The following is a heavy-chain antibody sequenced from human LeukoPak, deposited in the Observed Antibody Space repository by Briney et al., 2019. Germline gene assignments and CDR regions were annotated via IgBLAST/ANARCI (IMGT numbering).Heavy chain of an antibody. J-gene: IGHJ5*02. D-gene: IGHD3-10*01. V-gene: IGHV3-48*03. CDR1: GFTFSSYE. CDR2: ISSSGSTI. CDR3: ASDLVRGVTPWSWFPP. Sequence: GGSLRLSCAASGFTFSSYEMNWVRQAPGKGLEWVSYISSSGSTIYYADSVKGRFTISRDNAKNSLYLQMNSLRAEDTAVYYCASDLVRGVTPWSWFPPWGQGTLVTVSS.